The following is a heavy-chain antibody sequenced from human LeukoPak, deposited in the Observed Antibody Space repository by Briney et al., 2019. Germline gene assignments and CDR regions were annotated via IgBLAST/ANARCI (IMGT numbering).Heavy chain of an antibody. CDR2: INHSGST. CDR3: ARGSSYCSSTSCYAWYFDY. Sequence: SETLSLTCAVYGGSFSGYYWSWIRQPPGKGLEWIGEINHSGSTNYNPSLKSRVTISVDTSKNQFSLKLSSVTAADTPVYYCARGSSYCSSTSCYAWYFDYWGQGTLVTVSS. D-gene: IGHD2-2*01. V-gene: IGHV4-34*01. J-gene: IGHJ4*02. CDR1: GGSFSGYY.